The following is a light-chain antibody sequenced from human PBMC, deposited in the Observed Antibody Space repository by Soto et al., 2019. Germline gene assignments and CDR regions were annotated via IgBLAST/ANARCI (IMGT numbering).Light chain of an antibody. V-gene: IGKV1-27*01. CDR2: VAS. Sequence: IQMIQTQSSLAASVGDRVTSTCRASQGISNYLAWYQQKPGKVPKVLIYVASALQSGVPSRFSGSGSGRDFTLTISSLQPEDVATYSCQQTYRTALTLGGGTKVDIK. CDR3: QQTYRTALT. J-gene: IGKJ4*01. CDR1: QGISNY.